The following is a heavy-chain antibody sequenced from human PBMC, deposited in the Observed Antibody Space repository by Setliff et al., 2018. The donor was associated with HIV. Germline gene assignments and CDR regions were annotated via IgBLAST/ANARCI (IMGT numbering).Heavy chain of an antibody. J-gene: IGHJ4*02. CDR1: GYSFTSYR. Sequence: PGESLKISCKGSGYSFTSYRIGWVRQMPGKGLEWMGIIYPGDSDTRYSPSFQGQVTISADKSISTAYLQWSSLKASDTAMYYCARGNYDILTGYIGYYDYWGQGTLVTVSS. D-gene: IGHD3-9*01. CDR3: ARGNYDILTGYIGYYDY. V-gene: IGHV5-51*01. CDR2: IYPGDSDT.